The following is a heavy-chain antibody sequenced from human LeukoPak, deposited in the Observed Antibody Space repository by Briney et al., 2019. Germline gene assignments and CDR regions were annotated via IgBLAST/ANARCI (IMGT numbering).Heavy chain of an antibody. Sequence: GGSPRLSCAASGFTFSSYSMNWVRQAPGKGLEWVSSISSSSSYIYYADSVKGRFTISRDNAKNSLYLQMNSLRAEDTAVYYCARERGKLAAADLFDYWGQGTLVTVSS. D-gene: IGHD6-13*01. CDR2: ISSSSSYI. CDR3: ARERGKLAAADLFDY. V-gene: IGHV3-21*01. J-gene: IGHJ4*02. CDR1: GFTFSSYS.